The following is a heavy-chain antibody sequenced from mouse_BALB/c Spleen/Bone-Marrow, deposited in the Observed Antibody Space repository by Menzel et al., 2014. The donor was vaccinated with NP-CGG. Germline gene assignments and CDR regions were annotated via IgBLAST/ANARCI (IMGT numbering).Heavy chain of an antibody. D-gene: IGHD3-3*01. V-gene: IGHV1S81*02. CDR3: TREGTFFAY. Sequence: QVQLQQSGAELVKPGASVKLSCKSSGYTFTSYYMYWVKQRPGQGLEWIGGINPSNGGTNFNEKFKSKATLTVDKSSSTPYMQLSSLTSEDSAVYYCTREGTFFAYWGQGTLVTVSA. CDR1: GYTFTSYY. J-gene: IGHJ3*01. CDR2: INPSNGGT.